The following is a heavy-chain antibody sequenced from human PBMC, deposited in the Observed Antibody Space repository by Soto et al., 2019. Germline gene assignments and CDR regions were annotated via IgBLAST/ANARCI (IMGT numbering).Heavy chain of an antibody. V-gene: IGHV3-11*01. Sequence: LRLSCAAPGFTFSDYYMSWIRQAPGKGLEWVSYISSSGSTIYYADSVKGRFTISRDNAKNSLYLQMNSLRAEDTAVYYCARDRKMTTGSGDYWGQGTLVTVSS. CDR1: GFTFSDYY. CDR3: ARDRKMTTGSGDY. CDR2: ISSSGSTI. J-gene: IGHJ4*02. D-gene: IGHD4-17*01.